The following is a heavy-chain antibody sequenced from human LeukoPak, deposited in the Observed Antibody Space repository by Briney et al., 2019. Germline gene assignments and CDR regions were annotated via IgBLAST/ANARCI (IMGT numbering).Heavy chain of an antibody. D-gene: IGHD1-26*01. V-gene: IGHV1-18*04. Sequence: GASVKVSCKASGYTFTGYYMHWVRQAPGQGLEWMGWISAYNGNTNYAQKLQGRVTMTTDTSTSTAYMELRSLRSDDTAVYYCARNSGSYYPLWGQGTLVTVSS. CDR3: ARNSGSYYPL. CDR1: GYTFTGYY. J-gene: IGHJ4*02. CDR2: ISAYNGNT.